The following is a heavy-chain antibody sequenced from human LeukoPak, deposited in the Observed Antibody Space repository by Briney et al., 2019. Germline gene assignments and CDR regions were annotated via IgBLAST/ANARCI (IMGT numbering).Heavy chain of an antibody. CDR1: GYTFTGYY. J-gene: IGHJ3*02. CDR3: TTRHSGSWFGAFDI. D-gene: IGHD1-26*01. CDR2: INPNSGDA. Sequence: ASVKVSCKASGYTFTGYYMHWVRQAPGQGLEWMGWINPNSGDAIYAQSFQGRVTMTEDTSTDTPYMELRSLRSEDTAVYYCTTRHSGSWFGAFDIWGQGTMVTVSS. V-gene: IGHV1-2*02.